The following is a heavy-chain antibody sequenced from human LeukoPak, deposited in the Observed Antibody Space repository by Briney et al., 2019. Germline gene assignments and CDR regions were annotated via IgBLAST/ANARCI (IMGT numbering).Heavy chain of an antibody. V-gene: IGHV3-21*01. CDR1: GFTFSSYS. CDR2: ISSSSSYI. J-gene: IGHJ4*02. CDR3: ARVGSGIVVFDY. Sequence: PGGSLRLSCAASGFTFSSYSMNWVSQAPGKRLEWVSSISSSSSYIYYADSVKGRFTISRDNAKNSLYLQMNSLRAEDTAVYYCARVGSGIVVFDYWGQGTLVTVSS. D-gene: IGHD2-15*01.